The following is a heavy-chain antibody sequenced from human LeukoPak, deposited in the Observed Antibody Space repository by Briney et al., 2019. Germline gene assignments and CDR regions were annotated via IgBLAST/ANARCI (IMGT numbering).Heavy chain of an antibody. CDR3: AGHRAYLNAFYI. J-gene: IGHJ3*02. CDR2: IYTSGST. D-gene: IGHD2/OR15-2a*01. Sequence: KPSETLSLTCTVSGVSISSYYWSWIRQPPGKGLVWTGYIYTSGSTNYNPSLKSRVTISVDTSKNQFSLKLSSVTAADTAVYYCAGHRAYLNAFYIWGQGTMVTVSS. V-gene: IGHV4-4*09. CDR1: GVSISSYY.